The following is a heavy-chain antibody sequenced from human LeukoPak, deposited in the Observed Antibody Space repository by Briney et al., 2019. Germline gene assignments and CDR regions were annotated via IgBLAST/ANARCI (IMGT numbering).Heavy chain of an antibody. D-gene: IGHD6-13*01. CDR2: VNHSGYT. CDR3: TREKLSAGPHFEH. Sequence: PSETLSLTCDVSGVSFSTYYWSWIRQSPEKGLEWIGEVNHSGYTNLNPSLKSRVTISVDTSKNQFSLKLSSVTAADTAIYYCTREKLSAGPHFEHWGRGLLVSVSS. V-gene: IGHV4-34*01. J-gene: IGHJ4*02. CDR1: GVSFSTYY.